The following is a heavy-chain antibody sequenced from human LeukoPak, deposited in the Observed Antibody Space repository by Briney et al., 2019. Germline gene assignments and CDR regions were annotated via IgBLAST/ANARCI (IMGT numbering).Heavy chain of an antibody. CDR1: GGSISSSSYY. V-gene: IGHV4-39*01. Sequence: KPSETLSLTCTVSGGSISSSSYYWGWIRQPPGKGLEWIGSIYYSGSTYYNPSLKSRVTISVDTSKNQFSLKLSSVTAADTAVYYCARQSPSGYYYGMDVWGQGTTVTVSS. CDR2: IYYSGST. CDR3: ARQSPSGYYYGMDV. J-gene: IGHJ6*02.